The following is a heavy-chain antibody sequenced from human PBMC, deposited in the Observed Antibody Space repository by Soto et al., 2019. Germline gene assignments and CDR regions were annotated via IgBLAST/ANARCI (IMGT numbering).Heavy chain of an antibody. D-gene: IGHD4-17*01. V-gene: IGHV1-3*01. Sequence: QVQLVQSGAEVKKPGASVKVSCKASGYTFTSYAMHWVRQAPGQTLERMGGNNAGNGNTKYSQKCQGRVTITREPAASAAYREPSIPRSEDTAVYYWARTVGYYYGMVVWGQGPTVTVSS. CDR3: ARTVGYYYGMVV. CDR1: GYTFTSYA. CDR2: NNAGNGNT. J-gene: IGHJ6*02.